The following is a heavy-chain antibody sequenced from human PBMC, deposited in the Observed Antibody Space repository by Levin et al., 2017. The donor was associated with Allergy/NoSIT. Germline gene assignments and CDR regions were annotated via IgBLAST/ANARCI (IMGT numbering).Heavy chain of an antibody. CDR1: GFTVSSHY. Sequence: GESLKISCAASGFTVSSHYMSWVRQAPGKGLEWVSVIYSGGSTYYADSVKGRFTISRDNSKNTLYLQMNSLRAEDTAVYYCARGASPLIGYYYYYYMDVWGKGTTVTVSS. D-gene: IGHD2-21*01. CDR3: ARGASPLIGYYYYYYMDV. CDR2: IYSGGST. J-gene: IGHJ6*03. V-gene: IGHV3-53*01.